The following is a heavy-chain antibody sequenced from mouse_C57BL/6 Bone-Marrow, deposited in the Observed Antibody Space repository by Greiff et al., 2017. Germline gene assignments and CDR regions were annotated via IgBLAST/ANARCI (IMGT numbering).Heavy chain of an antibody. V-gene: IGHV1-52*01. Sequence: VQLQQPGAELVRPGSSVKLSCKASGYTFTSYWMHWVKQRPIQGLEWIGNIDPSDSETHYNQKFKDKATLTVDKSSSTAYMQLSSLTSEDSAVYYCAGDYGSSSAWFAYWGQGTLVTVSA. D-gene: IGHD1-1*01. CDR1: GYTFTSYW. CDR3: AGDYGSSSAWFAY. J-gene: IGHJ3*01. CDR2: IDPSDSET.